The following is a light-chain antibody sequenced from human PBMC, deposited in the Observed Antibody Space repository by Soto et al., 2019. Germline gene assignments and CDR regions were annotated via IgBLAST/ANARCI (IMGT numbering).Light chain of an antibody. Sequence: QSVLTQPPSASGSPGQSVTISCTGTSSDVGGYNYVSWYQQHPGKAPKFLIFEVSRRPSGVPDRFSGSKSGNTASLTVSGFHADDEADYYCSSYAGSNNPVIFGGGTKLTVL. J-gene: IGLJ2*01. CDR1: SSDVGGYNY. CDR2: EVS. CDR3: SSYAGSNNPVI. V-gene: IGLV2-8*01.